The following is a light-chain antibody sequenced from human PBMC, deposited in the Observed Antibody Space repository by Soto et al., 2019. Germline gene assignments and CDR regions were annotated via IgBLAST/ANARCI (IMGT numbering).Light chain of an antibody. CDR2: EVS. V-gene: IGLV2-14*01. Sequence: QSALTHPASVSGSPGQSITISCTGTSSDVGGYKYVSWYQQHPGKAPKLMIYEVSNRPSGVSNRFSGSKSGNTASLTISGLQAEDEADYYCSSYTSSSTTLYVFGTGTKLTVL. CDR3: SSYTSSSTTLYV. J-gene: IGLJ1*01. CDR1: SSDVGGYKY.